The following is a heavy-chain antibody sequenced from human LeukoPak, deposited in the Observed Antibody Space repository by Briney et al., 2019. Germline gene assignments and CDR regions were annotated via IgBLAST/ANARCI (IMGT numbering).Heavy chain of an antibody. V-gene: IGHV4-34*01. CDR3: ARGQGIAAAGSLDY. D-gene: IGHD6-13*01. J-gene: IGHJ4*02. Sequence: SETLSLTCAVYGVSFSGHYWSWLRQSPGKGLEWVGEINHSGSTNYNPSLKSRVTISVDPSNYQFSLKLSSVTPADTAVYYCARGQGIAAAGSLDYWGQGTLVTVSS. CDR2: INHSGST. CDR1: GVSFSGHY.